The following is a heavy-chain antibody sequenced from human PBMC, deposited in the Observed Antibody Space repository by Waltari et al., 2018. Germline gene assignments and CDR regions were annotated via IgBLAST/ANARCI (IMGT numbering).Heavy chain of an antibody. Sequence: QVQLVESGGGVVQPGRSLRLSCAASGFPFSRYDMHLVRQAPGKGLEWVAVISYDGSNKYYADSVKGRFTISRDNSKNTLYLQMNSLRAEDTAVYYCAREPWLRGTYWYFDLWGRGTLVTVSS. D-gene: IGHD5-12*01. CDR1: GFPFSRYD. CDR2: ISYDGSNK. J-gene: IGHJ2*01. V-gene: IGHV3-30-3*01. CDR3: AREPWLRGTYWYFDL.